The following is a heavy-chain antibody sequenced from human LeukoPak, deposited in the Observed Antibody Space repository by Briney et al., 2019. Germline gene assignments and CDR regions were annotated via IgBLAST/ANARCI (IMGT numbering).Heavy chain of an antibody. Sequence: AGSLRLSCAASGFTFSSCAMSWVRQAPGRGLEWISSIISTGGSTYYADSVKGRFTISRDNSKSTLSLQMDSLRAEDTAVYYCAKGYSSGWRTYFDYWGQGTLVTVSS. CDR3: AKGYSSGWRTYFDY. V-gene: IGHV3-23*01. J-gene: IGHJ4*02. CDR2: IISTGGST. CDR1: GFTFSSCA. D-gene: IGHD6-19*01.